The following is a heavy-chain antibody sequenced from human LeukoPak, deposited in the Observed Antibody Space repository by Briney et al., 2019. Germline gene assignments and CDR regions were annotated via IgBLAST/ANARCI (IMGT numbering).Heavy chain of an antibody. Sequence: SGGSLRLSCAASGFTFDDYAMHWVRQAPGKGLEWVSGISWNSGSIGYADSVKGRFTISRDNAKNSLYLQMNSLRAEDTALYYCAKDKRMTRSYSFDYWGQGALVTVSS. CDR2: ISWNSGSI. D-gene: IGHD4-11*01. CDR1: GFTFDDYA. CDR3: AKDKRMTRSYSFDY. V-gene: IGHV3-9*01. J-gene: IGHJ4*02.